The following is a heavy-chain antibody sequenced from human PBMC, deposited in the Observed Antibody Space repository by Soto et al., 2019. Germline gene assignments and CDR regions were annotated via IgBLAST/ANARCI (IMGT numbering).Heavy chain of an antibody. J-gene: IGHJ6*02. V-gene: IGHV3-11*06. CDR2: ISSSSSYT. Sequence: GGSLRLSCAASGFTFSDYYMSWIRQAPGKGLEWVSYISSSSSYTNYADSVKGRFTISRDNAKNSLYLQMNSLRAEDTAVYYCARSMIPGSYSEVYYGMDVWGQGTTVTGSS. CDR3: ARSMIPGSYSEVYYGMDV. D-gene: IGHD3-10*01. CDR1: GFTFSDYY.